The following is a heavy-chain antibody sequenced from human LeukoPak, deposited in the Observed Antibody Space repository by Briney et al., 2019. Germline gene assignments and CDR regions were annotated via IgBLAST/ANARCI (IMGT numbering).Heavy chain of an antibody. Sequence: ASVKVSCKASGYTFTGYYMHWVRQAPGQGLEWMGWINPNSGGTNYAQKFQGRVTMTRDTSISTAYMELSRLRSDDTAVYYCARTPTYYDFWSGYYPTGYYMDVWGKGTTVTVSS. J-gene: IGHJ6*03. D-gene: IGHD3-3*01. CDR2: INPNSGGT. V-gene: IGHV1-2*02. CDR3: ARTPTYYDFWSGYYPTGYYMDV. CDR1: GYTFTGYY.